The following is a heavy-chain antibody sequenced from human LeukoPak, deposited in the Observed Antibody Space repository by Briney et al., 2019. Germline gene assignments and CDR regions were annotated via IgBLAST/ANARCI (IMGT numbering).Heavy chain of an antibody. CDR1: GFTFSSYG. CDR2: ISGSGGST. D-gene: IGHD1-1*01. J-gene: IGHJ4*02. Sequence: GGTLRLSCAASGFTFSSYGMSWVRQAPGKGLEWVSAISGSGGSTYYADSVKGRFTISRDNSKNTLYLQMNSLRAEGTAVYYCAKRSQTGRIDYWGQGTLVTVSS. CDR3: AKRSQTGRIDY. V-gene: IGHV3-23*01.